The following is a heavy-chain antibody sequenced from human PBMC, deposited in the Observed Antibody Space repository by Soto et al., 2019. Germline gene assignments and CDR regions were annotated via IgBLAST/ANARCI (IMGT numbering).Heavy chain of an antibody. Sequence: QVQLQESGPGLVKPSQTLSLTCTVSGTTISSGDHYWSWIRQAPGKGLEWIGYMYYTGKTYYNTSLKSRXTLSVDTSKNQFSLKMTSVTAADTAMYFCARVYGRGDYFDFWGRGTLVSVSS. CDR3: ARVYGRGDYFDF. CDR1: GTTISSGDHY. J-gene: IGHJ4*02. CDR2: MYYTGKT. V-gene: IGHV4-30-4*01. D-gene: IGHD1-26*01.